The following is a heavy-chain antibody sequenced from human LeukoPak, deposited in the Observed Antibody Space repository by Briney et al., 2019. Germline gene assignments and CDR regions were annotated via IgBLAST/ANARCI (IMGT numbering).Heavy chain of an antibody. CDR1: GGSISRYY. Sequence: KASETLSLTCTVSGGSISRYYWSWIRQPPGKGLEWIGDIYYSGSTNYKPSLKSRVTISVDTSKNQFSLKLSSVTAADTAVYYCARQGYSSSWYYFDYWGQGTLVTVSS. V-gene: IGHV4-59*01. CDR2: IYYSGST. J-gene: IGHJ4*02. D-gene: IGHD6-13*01. CDR3: ARQGYSSSWYYFDY.